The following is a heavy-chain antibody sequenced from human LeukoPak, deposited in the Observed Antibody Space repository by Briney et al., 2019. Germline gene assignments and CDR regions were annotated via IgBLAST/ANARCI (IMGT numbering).Heavy chain of an antibody. CDR2: ISSSGSTI. J-gene: IGHJ4*02. CDR1: GFTFSSYE. CDR3: ARERSGWYGSYFDF. D-gene: IGHD6-19*01. V-gene: IGHV3-48*03. Sequence: GGSLRLSCAASGFTFSSYEMNWVRQAPGKGLEWISYISSSGSTIYYADSVKGRFTISRDNAKNSLYLQMNSLRAEDTAIYYCARERSGWYGSYFDFWGQGTLVTVSS.